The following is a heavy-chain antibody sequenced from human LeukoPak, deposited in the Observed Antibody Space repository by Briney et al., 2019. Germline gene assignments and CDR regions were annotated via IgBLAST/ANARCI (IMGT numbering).Heavy chain of an antibody. V-gene: IGHV4-39*01. CDR1: GGSISSSSYY. CDR2: IYYSGST. D-gene: IGHD3-3*01. J-gene: IGHJ4*02. CDR3: ARHRITIFGVVIPYLDY. Sequence: SETLSLTCTVSGGSISSSSYYWGWIRQPPGKGLEWIGSIYYSGSTYYNPSLKSRVTISVDTSKNQFSLKLSSVTAADTAVYYCARHRITIFGVVIPYLDYWGQGTLVTVSS.